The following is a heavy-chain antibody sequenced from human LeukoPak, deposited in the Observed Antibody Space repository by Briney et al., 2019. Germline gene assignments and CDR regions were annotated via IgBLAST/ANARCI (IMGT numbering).Heavy chain of an antibody. CDR1: GFTFSHSA. D-gene: IGHD1-26*01. Sequence: AGGSLRLSCAASGFTFSHSAMSWVRQAPGKGLEWISTISGSGSDTNYADSVRGRLIISRDNSKNSLYLQMNSLRAEDTAVYYCARRRYSGSSQHFDYWGQGTLVTVSS. CDR3: ARRRYSGSSQHFDY. CDR2: ISGSGSDT. J-gene: IGHJ4*02. V-gene: IGHV3-23*01.